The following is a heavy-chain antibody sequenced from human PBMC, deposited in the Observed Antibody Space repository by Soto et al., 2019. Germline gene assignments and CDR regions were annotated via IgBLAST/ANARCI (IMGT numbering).Heavy chain of an antibody. CDR3: SRHLPYSNFGDYYYFMDV. Sequence: SETLSLTCTVSGGSISSSSYYWGWIRQPPGKGLEWIGSIYYSGSTYYNPSLKSRVTISVDTSKNQFSLKLSSVTAADTAVYYFSRHLPYSNFGDYYYFMDVLGKRTTVTVSS. CDR2: IYYSGST. J-gene: IGHJ6*03. CDR1: GGSISSSSYY. V-gene: IGHV4-39*01. D-gene: IGHD4-4*01.